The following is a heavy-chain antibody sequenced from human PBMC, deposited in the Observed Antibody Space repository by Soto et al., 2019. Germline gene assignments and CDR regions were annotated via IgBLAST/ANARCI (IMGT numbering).Heavy chain of an antibody. CDR1: GNTLSSYA. J-gene: IGHJ4*02. Sequence: QAQLVQSGAEVKKPGSSVKVSCKASGNTLSSYAFTWLRQAPGKGFELMGTIIPILRTTEYEQKFQGRVTITADESTTTVYMELSGLTSGDTGIYFCARGYQPILPFDFWGQGTLVTVSS. CDR2: IIPILRTT. V-gene: IGHV1-69*11. D-gene: IGHD2-15*01. CDR3: ARGYQPILPFDF.